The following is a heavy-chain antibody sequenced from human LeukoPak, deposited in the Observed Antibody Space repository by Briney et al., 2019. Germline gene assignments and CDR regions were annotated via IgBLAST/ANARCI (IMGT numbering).Heavy chain of an antibody. D-gene: IGHD3-10*01. CDR2: IIPIFGTA. Sequence: GASVKVSCKASGGTFSSYAISWVRQAPGQGLEWMGGIIPIFGTANYAQKFQGRVTITADESTSTAYMELSSLRSEDTAVYYRARVTGSGPGAFDIWGQGPMVTVSS. J-gene: IGHJ3*02. V-gene: IGHV1-69*13. CDR3: ARVTGSGPGAFDI. CDR1: GGTFSSYA.